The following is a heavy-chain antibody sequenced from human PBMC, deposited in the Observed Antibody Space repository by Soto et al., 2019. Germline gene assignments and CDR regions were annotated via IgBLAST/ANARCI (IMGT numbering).Heavy chain of an antibody. Sequence: QVQLVQSGAEVKKPGASVKVSCKASGYTFTSYDINWVRQATGQGLEWMGWMNPNSGNTGYAQKFQGRVTMTRNTSISTAYMERSSLRSDDTAVYYCARGSYYDSSGYWYFDLWGRGTLVTVSS. CDR3: ARGSYYDSSGYWYFDL. CDR1: GYTFTSYD. CDR2: MNPNSGNT. D-gene: IGHD3-22*01. J-gene: IGHJ2*01. V-gene: IGHV1-8*01.